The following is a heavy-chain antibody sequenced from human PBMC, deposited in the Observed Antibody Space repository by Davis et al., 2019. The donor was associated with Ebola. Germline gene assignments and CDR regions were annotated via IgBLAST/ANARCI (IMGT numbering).Heavy chain of an antibody. CDR1: GGSFSDYY. Sequence: PSETLSLTCAVYGGSFSDYYWRWIRQPPGKGLEWIGEMNRRGRAYYNPSLKSRVTISVGTSKNQFSLELSSVTAADTAVYYCASPHQIRGRNYFDCWGQGTLVTVSS. CDR3: ASPHQIRGRNYFDC. V-gene: IGHV4-34*01. CDR2: MNRRGRA. J-gene: IGHJ4*02. D-gene: IGHD3/OR15-3a*01.